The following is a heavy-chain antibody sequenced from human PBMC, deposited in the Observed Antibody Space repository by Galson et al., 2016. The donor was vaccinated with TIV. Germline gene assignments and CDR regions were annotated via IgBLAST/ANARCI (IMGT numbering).Heavy chain of an antibody. CDR3: ARDTRSGYSNGWPPFDY. D-gene: IGHD6-25*01. Sequence: SVKVSCKASGYTFTSNYVHWVRQAPGQGLEWMGFINPSGGVTFYTRKFQGRVTMTTDTSTSTVYIGMSSLSSEDAAVYFCARDTRSGYSNGWPPFDYWGQGTLVAVPS. V-gene: IGHV1-46*03. J-gene: IGHJ4*02. CDR1: GYTFTSNY. CDR2: INPSGGVT.